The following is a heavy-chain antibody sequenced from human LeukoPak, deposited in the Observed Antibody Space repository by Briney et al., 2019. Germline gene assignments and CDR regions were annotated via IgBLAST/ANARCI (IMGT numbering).Heavy chain of an antibody. D-gene: IGHD3-10*02. CDR1: GFTFSSYW. V-gene: IGHV3-7*01. CDR2: IKQDGSEK. J-gene: IGHJ6*04. CDR3: ADLGITMIGGV. Sequence: GGTLRLSCAASGFTFSSYWMSWVCQGPGKGLEGVANIKQDGSEKYYVASVKGRFTISRDNAKNSLYLQMNSLRAEDTAVYYCADLGITMIGGVWGKGTTVTISS.